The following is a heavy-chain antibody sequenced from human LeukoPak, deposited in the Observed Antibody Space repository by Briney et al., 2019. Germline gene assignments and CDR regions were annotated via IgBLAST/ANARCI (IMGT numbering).Heavy chain of an antibody. CDR2: FDPEDGKI. D-gene: IGHD1-14*01. CDR1: GYTFTDLS. V-gene: IGHV1-24*01. J-gene: IGHJ2*01. Sequence: ASVKVSCKVSGYTFTDLSLHWVRQAPGEGPEWMGGFDPEDGKIIYAQKFRGRVTMTEDTSRDTGYMELTSLRSEDTAVYYCVTSEPGMKVTESRPGRPSFSWYFDVWGRGTLVTVSS. CDR3: VTSEPGMKVTESRPGRPSFSWYFDV.